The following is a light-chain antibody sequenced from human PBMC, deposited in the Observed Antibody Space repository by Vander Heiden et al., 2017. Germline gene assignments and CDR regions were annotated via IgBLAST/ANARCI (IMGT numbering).Light chain of an antibody. J-gene: IGLJ2*01. CDR3: QVWDSSSDQRV. V-gene: IGLV3-21*02. Sequence: SYVLTQPPSVSVSPGQTARITCRGNNIGSKSDHWYQQKPGQAPVLVVYDDSDGPSGIPERFSGSNSGNTATLTISRVEAGDEADDYCQVWDSSSDQRVFGGGTKLTVL. CDR1: NIGSKS. CDR2: DDS.